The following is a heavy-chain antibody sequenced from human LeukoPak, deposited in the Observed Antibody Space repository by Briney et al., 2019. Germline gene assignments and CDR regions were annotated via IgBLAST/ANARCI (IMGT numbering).Heavy chain of an antibody. Sequence: GGSLRLSCAASGFTFSSYSMNWVRQAPGKGLEWVSSISSSSSYIYYADSVKGRFTISRDNAKNSLYLQMNSLRAEDTAVYYCARDDYYDSSGYYSVRGDAFDIWGQGIMVTVSS. D-gene: IGHD3-22*01. CDR1: GFTFSSYS. CDR3: ARDDYYDSSGYYSVRGDAFDI. V-gene: IGHV3-21*01. CDR2: ISSSSSYI. J-gene: IGHJ3*02.